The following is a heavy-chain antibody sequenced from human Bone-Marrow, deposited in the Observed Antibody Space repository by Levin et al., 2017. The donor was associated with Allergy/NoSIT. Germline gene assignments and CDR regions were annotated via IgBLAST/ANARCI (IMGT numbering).Heavy chain of an antibody. CDR1: GFTFSDYG. CDR2: ISGTGEST. D-gene: IGHD6-19*01. V-gene: IGHV3-23*01. CDR3: VRGHSGWDQEEDY. Sequence: PGGSLRLSCEASGFTFSDYGMNWVRQAPGKGLEWISGISGTGESTQYADSVKGRFAISRDNSRNTLYLQMNSLRVEDTAVYFCVRGHSGWDQEEDYWGQGILVTVSS. J-gene: IGHJ4*02.